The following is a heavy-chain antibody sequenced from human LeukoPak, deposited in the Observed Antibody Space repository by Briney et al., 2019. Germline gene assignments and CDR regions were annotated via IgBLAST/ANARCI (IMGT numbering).Heavy chain of an antibody. CDR3: AKGMVNGGNSGKIDY. CDR2: ISYDGSNK. J-gene: IGHJ4*02. V-gene: IGHV3-30*18. CDR1: GFTFSSYG. Sequence: GGSLRLSRAASGFTFSSYGMHWVRQAPGKGLEWVAVISYDGSNKYYADSVKGRFTISRDNSKNTLYLQMNSLRAEDTAVYYCAKGMVNGGNSGKIDYWGQGTLVTVSS. D-gene: IGHD4-23*01.